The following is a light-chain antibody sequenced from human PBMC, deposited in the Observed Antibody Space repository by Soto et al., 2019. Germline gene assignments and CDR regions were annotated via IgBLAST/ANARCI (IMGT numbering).Light chain of an antibody. CDR3: GSYASNIYV. Sequence: QSALTQPASVSGSPGQSITISCTGTSSDVGGYNYVSWYQQHPGKAPKLMIYEVSNRPSGVSNRFSGSKSGNTASLTISGLQAEDVADYYCGSYASNIYVFGTGTKLTVL. CDR1: SSDVGGYNY. CDR2: EVS. V-gene: IGLV2-14*01. J-gene: IGLJ1*01.